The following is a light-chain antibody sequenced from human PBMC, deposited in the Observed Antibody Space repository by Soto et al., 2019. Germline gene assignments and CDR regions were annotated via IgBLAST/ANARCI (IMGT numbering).Light chain of an antibody. V-gene: IGKV3-20*01. CDR3: QLDGSSPPT. CDR2: GAS. CDR1: QSVSSSY. Sequence: EIVLTQSPSPLSLSPGERATLSCMASQSVSSSYLAWYQQKPGQAPRLLIYGASSRATGIPDRFSGSGSGTDFTLTISRLEPEDFAVYYCQLDGSSPPTFGQGTKVDIK. J-gene: IGKJ1*01.